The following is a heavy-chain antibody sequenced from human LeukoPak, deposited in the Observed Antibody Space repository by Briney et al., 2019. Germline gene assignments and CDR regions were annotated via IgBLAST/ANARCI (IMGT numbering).Heavy chain of an antibody. CDR1: GFTLSRYR. CDR2: STSNSETI. Sequence: GGCLRLSCAASGFTLSRYRVNWVRQAPGKGLECVSYSTSNSETIYTADTVKGRFTTSRDNAKNSLYLQMNSMRDEDTAVYYCVLHSFGSGWYYWGQGTLVTVSS. CDR3: VLHSFGSGWYY. V-gene: IGHV3-48*02. J-gene: IGHJ4*02. D-gene: IGHD6-19*01.